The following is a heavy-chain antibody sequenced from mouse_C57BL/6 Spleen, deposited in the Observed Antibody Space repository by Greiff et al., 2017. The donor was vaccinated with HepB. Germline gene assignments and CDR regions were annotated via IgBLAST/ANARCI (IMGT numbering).Heavy chain of an antibody. V-gene: IGHV14-1*01. CDR2: IDPEDGDT. CDR3: TTWDGNQYYFDY. D-gene: IGHD2-1*01. CDR1: GFNIKDYY. J-gene: IGHJ2*01. Sequence: VHVKQSGAELVRPGASVKLSCTASGFNIKDYYMHWVKQRPEQGLEWIGRIDPEDGDTEYAPKFQGKATMTADTSSNTAYLQLSSLTSEDTAVYYCTTWDGNQYYFDYWGQGTTLTVSS.